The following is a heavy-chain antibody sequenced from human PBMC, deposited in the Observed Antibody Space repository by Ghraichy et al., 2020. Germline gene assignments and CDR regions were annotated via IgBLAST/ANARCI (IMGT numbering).Heavy chain of an antibody. D-gene: IGHD4-17*01. CDR2: ISAYNGNT. Sequence: ASVKVSCKASGYTFTSYGISWVRQAPGQGREWMGWISAYNGNTNYAQKLQGRVTMTTDTSTSTAYMELRSLRSDDTAVYYCARDPFRANTVTTFRYGMDVWGQGTTVTVSS. CDR1: GYTFTSYG. CDR3: ARDPFRANTVTTFRYGMDV. V-gene: IGHV1-18*01. J-gene: IGHJ6*02.